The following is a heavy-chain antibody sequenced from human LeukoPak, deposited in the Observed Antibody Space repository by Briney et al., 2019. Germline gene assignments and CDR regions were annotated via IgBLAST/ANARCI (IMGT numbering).Heavy chain of an antibody. D-gene: IGHD5-18*01. CDR2: IWFDRSKK. V-gene: IGHV3-30*02. CDR1: GFIFSDYA. Sequence: GGSLRLSCAASGFIFSDYAMHWVRQAPGKGLEWVAQIWFDRSKKNYADSVKGRFTISRDQSKNTVSLQMNSLRAEDTALYYCAKDGQSYAPYAMDVWGQGTTVTVSS. J-gene: IGHJ6*02. CDR3: AKDGQSYAPYAMDV.